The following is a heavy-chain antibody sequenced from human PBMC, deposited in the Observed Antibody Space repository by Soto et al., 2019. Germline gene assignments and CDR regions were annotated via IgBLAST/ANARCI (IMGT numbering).Heavy chain of an antibody. CDR1: GGSISSYY. V-gene: IGHV4-59*01. CDR2: IYYSGST. Sequence: SETLSLTCTVSGGSISSYYWSWIRQPPGKGLEWVGYIYYSGSTNYNPSLKSRVTISVDTSKNQFSLKLSSVTAADTAVYYCARARGYCSGGSCYPYFDYWGQGTLVTVSS. J-gene: IGHJ4*02. D-gene: IGHD2-15*01. CDR3: ARARGYCSGGSCYPYFDY.